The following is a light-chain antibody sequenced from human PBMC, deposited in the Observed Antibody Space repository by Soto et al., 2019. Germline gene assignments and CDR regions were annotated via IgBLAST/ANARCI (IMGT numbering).Light chain of an antibody. CDR3: CSYAGSYTFL. Sequence: SVLTQPRSVSGSPGQSVTISCTGTSSDVGGYNYVSWYQQHPGKAPKLMIYDVSKRPSGVPDRFSGSKSGNTASLTISGLQAEDEADYYCCSYAGSYTFLFGTGTKVTVL. CDR2: DVS. CDR1: SSDVGGYNY. J-gene: IGLJ1*01. V-gene: IGLV2-11*01.